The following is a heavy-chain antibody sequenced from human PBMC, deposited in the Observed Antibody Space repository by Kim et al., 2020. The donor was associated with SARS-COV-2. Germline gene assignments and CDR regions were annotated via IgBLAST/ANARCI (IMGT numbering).Heavy chain of an antibody. CDR1: GGSLSGYY. Sequence: SETLSLTRGVSGGSLSGYYWSWLRQPPGKGLEWIGEISHSGGTNYNPALTSRVTMSVDTTKNQFSLRLRSLTAADTAVYYCASLILPGSSSRRNYYFMDVWGQGTSVTVSS. J-gene: IGHJ6*03. CDR3: ASLILPGSSSRRNYYFMDV. D-gene: IGHD6-13*01. V-gene: IGHV4-34*01. CDR2: ISHSGGT.